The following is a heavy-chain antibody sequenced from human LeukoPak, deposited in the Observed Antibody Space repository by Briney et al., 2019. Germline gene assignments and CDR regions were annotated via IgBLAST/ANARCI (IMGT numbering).Heavy chain of an antibody. CDR3: AREKEGYCSRTSCYLDYYYYYMDV. V-gene: IGHV3-7*01. D-gene: IGHD2-2*01. Sequence: GGSLRLSCAGSGFGMSGNAMSWVRQAPGKGLEWVANIKQDGSEKYYVDSVKGRFTISRDNAKNSLYLQMNSLRAEDTAVYYCAREKEGYCSRTSCYLDYYYYYMDVWGKGTTVTISS. CDR2: IKQDGSEK. CDR1: GFGMSGNA. J-gene: IGHJ6*03.